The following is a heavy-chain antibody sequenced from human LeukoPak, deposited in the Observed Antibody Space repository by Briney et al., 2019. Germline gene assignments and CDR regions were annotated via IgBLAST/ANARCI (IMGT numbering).Heavy chain of an antibody. CDR3: AKEVHHYDTSGFFYFDF. J-gene: IGHJ4*02. CDR1: GFTFSNYG. D-gene: IGHD3-22*01. V-gene: IGHV3-23*01. Sequence: GGSLRLSCAASGFTFSNYGMTWVRQAPGKGLEWVSAISGSGVSTYYADSVKGRFTIYRDNSRNTLYLQMNSLRAEDTAVYYCAKEVHHYDTSGFFYFDFWGQGTLVTVSS. CDR2: ISGSGVST.